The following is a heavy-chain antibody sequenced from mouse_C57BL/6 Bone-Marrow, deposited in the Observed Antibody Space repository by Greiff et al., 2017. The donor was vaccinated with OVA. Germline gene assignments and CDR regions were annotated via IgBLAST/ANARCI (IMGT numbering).Heavy chain of an antibody. V-gene: IGHV1-81*01. CDR1: GYTFTSYG. D-gene: IGHD1-1*01. CDR2: IYPKSGNT. CDR3: SRRCYYGSSHDYFDY. J-gene: IGHJ2*01. Sequence: QVQLQQSGAELARPGASVKLSCKASGYTFTSYGISWVKQRTGQGLEWIGEIYPKSGNTYYNEKFKGKATLTADKSSSTAYMELRSLTSEDSAVYFCSRRCYYGSSHDYFDYWGQGTTLTVSS.